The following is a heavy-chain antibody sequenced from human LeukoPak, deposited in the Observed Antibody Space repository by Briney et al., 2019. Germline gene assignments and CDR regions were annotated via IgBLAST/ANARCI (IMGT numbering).Heavy chain of an antibody. CDR3: AHGVDYVWEGAFHY. Sequence: SGGSLRLSCAAPGFTFSSYAMSWVRQAPGKGLEWVSAISGSGGSTYYADSVKGRFTISRDNSKNTLYLQMNSLRAEDTAVYYCAHGVDYVWEGAFHYWGQGTLVTVSS. CDR1: GFTFSSYA. V-gene: IGHV3-23*01. CDR2: ISGSGGST. J-gene: IGHJ4*02. D-gene: IGHD3-16*01.